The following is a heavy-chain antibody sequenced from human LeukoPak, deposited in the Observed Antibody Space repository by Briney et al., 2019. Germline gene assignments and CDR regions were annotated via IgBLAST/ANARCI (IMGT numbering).Heavy chain of an antibody. D-gene: IGHD3-10*01. J-gene: IGHJ5*02. CDR2: FDPEDGET. V-gene: IGHV1-24*01. CDR1: GYTLTELS. CDR3: ATAPPYYYGSGSYSP. Sequence: ASVKDSCKVSGYTLTELSMHWVRQAPGKGLEWMGGFDPEDGETIYAQKFQGRVTMTEDTSTDTAYMELSSLRSEDTAVYYCATAPPYYYGSGSYSPWGQGTLVTVSS.